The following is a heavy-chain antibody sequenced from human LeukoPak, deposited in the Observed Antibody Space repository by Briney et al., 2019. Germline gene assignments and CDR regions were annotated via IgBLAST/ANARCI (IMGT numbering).Heavy chain of an antibody. CDR3: AREGAAVAAPFDY. D-gene: IGHD6-19*01. V-gene: IGHV1-2*02. CDR1: GYTFTGYY. J-gene: IGHJ4*02. CDR2: INPNSGGT. Sequence: LGASVKVSCKASGYTFTGYYMHWVRQAPGQGLEWMGWINPNSGGTNYAQKFQGRVTMTRDTSISTAYMELSRLRSDDTAVYYCAREGAAVAAPFDYWGQGTLVTVSS.